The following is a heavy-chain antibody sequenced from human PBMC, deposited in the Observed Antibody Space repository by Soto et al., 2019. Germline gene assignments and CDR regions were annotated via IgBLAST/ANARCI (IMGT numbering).Heavy chain of an antibody. CDR2: ISGNGDSA. Sequence: VQLLESGGGLVQPGGSLRLSCAASGFTFRDYAMNWVRLSPGKGLEWVSDISGNGDSARYADSVKGRFTISRDNSKNTLYLQMNSLRVDDKAVYYCGKERRGSGWSVCNFWGQGTPVTVSS. J-gene: IGHJ4*02. CDR3: GKERRGSGWSVCNF. V-gene: IGHV3-23*01. D-gene: IGHD6-19*01. CDR1: GFTFRDYA.